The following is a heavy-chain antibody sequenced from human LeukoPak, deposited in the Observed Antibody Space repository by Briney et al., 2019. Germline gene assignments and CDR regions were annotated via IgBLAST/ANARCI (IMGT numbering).Heavy chain of an antibody. V-gene: IGHV1-2*02. CDR3: ARGIRRDSESYSNLDMWFDP. Sequence: ASVKVSCKASGYTFTAYYIYWMRQAPGQGLEWVGWINPNSGGTKYAQKFQGRVTMTRDTSINTAYMELSRLRSDDTAVYYCARGIRRDSESYSNLDMWFDPWGQGTLVTVSS. J-gene: IGHJ5*02. D-gene: IGHD3-10*01. CDR2: INPNSGGT. CDR1: GYTFTAYY.